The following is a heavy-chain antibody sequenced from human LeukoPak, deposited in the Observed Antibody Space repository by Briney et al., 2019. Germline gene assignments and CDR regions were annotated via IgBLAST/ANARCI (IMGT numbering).Heavy chain of an antibody. CDR1: GGSFSGYY. CDR3: ARTMVRGVKNAFDI. V-gene: IGHV4-34*01. Sequence: PSETLSLTCAVYGGSFSGYYWSWIRQPPGKGLEWIGEINHSGSTNYNPSLKSRVTISVDTSKNQFSLKLSSVTAADTAVYYCARTMVRGVKNAFDIWGQGTMVTVSS. CDR2: INHSGST. D-gene: IGHD3-10*01. J-gene: IGHJ3*02.